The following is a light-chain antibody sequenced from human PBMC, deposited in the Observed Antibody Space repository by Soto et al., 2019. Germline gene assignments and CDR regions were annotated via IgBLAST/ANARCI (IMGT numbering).Light chain of an antibody. V-gene: IGLV2-14*01. CDR2: DVS. CDR3: SSYTSGGTLV. CDR1: SSDVGGYNY. Sequence: QSVLTQPASVSGSPGQSITISCTGTSSDVGGYNYVSWYQQHPGKAPKLMIYDVSARPSGVSNRFSGSKSGNTASLTISGLQAEDEADYYCSSYTSGGTLVFGTGTKV. J-gene: IGLJ1*01.